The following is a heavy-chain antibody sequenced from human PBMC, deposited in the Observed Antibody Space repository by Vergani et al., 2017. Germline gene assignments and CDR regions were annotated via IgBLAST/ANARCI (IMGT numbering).Heavy chain of an antibody. CDR2: INAGNGNT. Sequence: QVQLVQSGAEVKKPGASVKVSCKASGYTFTSYGISWVRQAPGQRLEWMGWINAGNGNTKYSQKFQGRVTITRDTSASTAYMELSSLRSEDTAVYYCARDDGSGVLDYWGQGTLVTVSS. D-gene: IGHD3-10*01. V-gene: IGHV1-3*01. J-gene: IGHJ4*02. CDR1: GYTFTSYG. CDR3: ARDDGSGVLDY.